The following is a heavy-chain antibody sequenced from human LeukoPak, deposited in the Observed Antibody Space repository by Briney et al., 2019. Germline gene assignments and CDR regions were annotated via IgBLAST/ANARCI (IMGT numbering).Heavy chain of an antibody. V-gene: IGHV4-59*01. Sequence: KPSETLSLTCTVSGASITSYYWNWIRQPPGKGLEWIGYFYYSGSDNYNPSLKRRITISVDTSKNQFSLKLSSVTAADTAVYYCVRGYCSGATCYHFDYWGQGTLVTVSS. CDR3: VRGYCSGATCYHFDY. CDR2: FYYSGSD. J-gene: IGHJ4*02. CDR1: GASITSYY. D-gene: IGHD2-15*01.